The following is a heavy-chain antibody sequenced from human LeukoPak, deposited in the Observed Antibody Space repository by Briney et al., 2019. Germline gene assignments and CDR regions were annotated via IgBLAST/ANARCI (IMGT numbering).Heavy chain of an antibody. CDR2: ISSSSSYI. CDR1: GFTFSSYS. J-gene: IGHJ4*02. CDR3: ARAPYSGSYRGSHYFDY. V-gene: IGHV3-21*01. Sequence: PGGSLRLSCAASGFTFSSYSMNWVRQAPGKGLEWVSSISSSSSYIYYADSVKGRFTISRDNAKNSLYLQMNSPRAEDTAVYYCARAPYSGSYRGSHYFDYWGQGTLVTVSS. D-gene: IGHD1-26*01.